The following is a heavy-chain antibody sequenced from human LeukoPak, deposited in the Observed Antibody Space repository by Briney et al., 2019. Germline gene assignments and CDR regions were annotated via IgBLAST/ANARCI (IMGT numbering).Heavy chain of an antibody. V-gene: IGHV4-59*01. J-gene: IGHJ4*02. CDR2: IYYSGST. Sequence: SETLSLTCTVSGGSISSYYWSWIRQPPGKGLEWIGYIYYSGSTNYNPSLKSRVTISVDTSKNQFSLKLSSVTAADTAVYYCARDGSSGWSKGVVYFDYWGQGTLVTVSS. D-gene: IGHD6-19*01. CDR1: GGSISSYY. CDR3: ARDGSSGWSKGVVYFDY.